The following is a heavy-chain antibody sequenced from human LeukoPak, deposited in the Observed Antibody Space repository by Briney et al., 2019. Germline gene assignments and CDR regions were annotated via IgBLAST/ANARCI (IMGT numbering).Heavy chain of an antibody. CDR2: IIPILGIA. D-gene: IGHD3-10*01. V-gene: IGHV1-69*04. Sequence: SVKVSCKASGYTFTGYYMHWVRQAPGQGLEWMGRIIPILGIANYAQKFQGRVTITADKSTSTAYMELSSLRSEDTAVYYCAREDYYGSGSYYNGPLDYWGQGTLVTVSS. CDR1: GYTFTGYY. J-gene: IGHJ4*02. CDR3: AREDYYGSGSYYNGPLDY.